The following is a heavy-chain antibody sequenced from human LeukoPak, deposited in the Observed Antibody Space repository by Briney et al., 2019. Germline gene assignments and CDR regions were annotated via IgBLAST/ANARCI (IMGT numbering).Heavy chain of an antibody. Sequence: GGSLRLSCAASGFTFSSYGMHWVRQAPGKGLEWVAVIAYDGSNKYYADSVKGRFTISRDNSKNTLYLQMNSLRAEDTAVYYCAKGWLGKFDYWGQGTLVTVSS. CDR2: IAYDGSNK. D-gene: IGHD5-24*01. J-gene: IGHJ4*02. V-gene: IGHV3-30*18. CDR1: GFTFSSYG. CDR3: AKGWLGKFDY.